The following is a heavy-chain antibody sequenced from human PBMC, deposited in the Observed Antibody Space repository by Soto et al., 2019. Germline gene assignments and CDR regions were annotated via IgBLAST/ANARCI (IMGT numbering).Heavy chain of an antibody. J-gene: IGHJ3*02. Sequence: SGPTLVNPTQTLTRTCSFSGFSLSTSRVGVAWIRQPPGKALEWLAIIYWDDDRRYSPSLKTMLAITKDTSKNQLVLTMTNLNLGDTQPYYRAHIMIPWGGVSGLDALDMWSQGTMVIVSS. CDR3: AHIMIPWGGVSGLDALDM. V-gene: IGHV2-5*02. CDR2: IYWDDDR. CDR1: GFSLSTSRVG. D-gene: IGHD3-3*01.